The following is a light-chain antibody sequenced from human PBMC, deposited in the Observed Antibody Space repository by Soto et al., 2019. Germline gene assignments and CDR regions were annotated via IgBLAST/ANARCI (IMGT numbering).Light chain of an antibody. V-gene: IGLV2-11*01. Sequence: QSVLTQPRSVSGSPGQSVTISCTGTNSDVGSYNYVSWYQQHPGKAPKLMISDVSQRPSGVPDRFSGSKSGNTASLTISGLHAEDEADYYCCSYAASDTWVFGGGTK. CDR3: CSYAASDTWV. CDR1: NSDVGSYNY. J-gene: IGLJ3*02. CDR2: DVS.